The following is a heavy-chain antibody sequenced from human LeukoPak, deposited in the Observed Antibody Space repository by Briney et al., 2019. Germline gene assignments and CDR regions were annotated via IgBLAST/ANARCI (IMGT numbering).Heavy chain of an antibody. D-gene: IGHD3-3*01. V-gene: IGHV3-23*01. J-gene: IGHJ5*02. Sequence: GESLGLSCAASGFTFSTYAMSWVRQAPGKGLEWVSSISGSGSATYYADPGKGRFTISRDNSKDTLYLQMNSLRADDTAVYYCAKAFHFDFWSGYSSWFDPWGQGTVVTVSS. CDR1: GFTFSTYA. CDR3: AKAFHFDFWSGYSSWFDP. CDR2: ISGSGSAT.